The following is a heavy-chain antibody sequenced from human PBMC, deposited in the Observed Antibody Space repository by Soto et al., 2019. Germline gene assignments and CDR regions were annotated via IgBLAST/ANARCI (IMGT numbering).Heavy chain of an antibody. CDR2: IYGGGTT. Sequence: EVQLVESGGGLIQPGGSLRLSCAASGFTVSSKYMTWVRQAPGKGLEWVSVIYGGGTTYYADSVKGRFTISRDNSKNTLYRQMNSLRAEDTAVDYCVQTTGWPGFDFWGQGTLVTVSS. CDR1: GFTVSSKY. J-gene: IGHJ4*02. CDR3: VQTTGWPGFDF. D-gene: IGHD6-19*01. V-gene: IGHV3-53*01.